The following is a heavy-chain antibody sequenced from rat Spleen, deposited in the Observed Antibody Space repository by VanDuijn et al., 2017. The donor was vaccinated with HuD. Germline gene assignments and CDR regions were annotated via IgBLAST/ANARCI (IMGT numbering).Heavy chain of an antibody. Sequence: EVQLQESGPGLVKPSQSLSLTCSVTGYSITSSYRWNWIRKFPGNKMEWMGYINSSGTTGYNPSLKSRISVTRDTSKNKFFLQLNSVTTEDTATYYCARSDYYSSYFYPFAYWGQGTLVTVSS. CDR2: INSSGTT. CDR1: GYSITSSY. J-gene: IGHJ3*01. CDR3: ARSDYYSSYFYPFAY. V-gene: IGHV3-1*01. D-gene: IGHD1-2*01.